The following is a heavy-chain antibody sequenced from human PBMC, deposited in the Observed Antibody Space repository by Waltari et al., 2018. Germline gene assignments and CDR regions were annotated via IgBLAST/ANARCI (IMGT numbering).Heavy chain of an antibody. CDR1: GGSIRSSSYY. D-gene: IGHD6-19*01. V-gene: IGHV4-39*01. CDR3: ARQVESSGLY. J-gene: IGHJ4*02. Sequence: QLQLQESGPGLVKPSETLPLTCPVPGGSIRSSSYYWGWIRQPPGKGLEWIGSIYYSGSTYYNPSLKSRVTISVDTSKNQFSLKLSSVTAADTAVYYCARQVESSGLYWGQGTLVTVSS. CDR2: IYYSGST.